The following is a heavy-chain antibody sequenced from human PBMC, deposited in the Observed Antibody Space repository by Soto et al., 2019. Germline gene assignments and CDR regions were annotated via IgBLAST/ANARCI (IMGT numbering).Heavy chain of an antibody. CDR3: ARDPSAAAGPEIYGMDV. D-gene: IGHD6-13*01. Sequence: VQLVESGGGLVQPGGSLRLSCAASGFTFSSYSMNWVRQAPGKGLEWVSYISSSSSTIYYADSVKGRCTISRDNAKNSLYLQMNSLRDEDTAVYYCARDPSAAAGPEIYGMDVWGQGTTVTVSS. CDR1: GFTFSSYS. J-gene: IGHJ6*02. CDR2: ISSSSSTI. V-gene: IGHV3-48*02.